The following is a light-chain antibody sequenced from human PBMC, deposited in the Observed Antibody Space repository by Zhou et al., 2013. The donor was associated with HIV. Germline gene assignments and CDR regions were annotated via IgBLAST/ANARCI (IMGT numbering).Light chain of an antibody. Sequence: EIVLTQSPDTLSLSPGERATLSCRASQSVSSDFLAWYQQKPGQAPTLLIYGTSKRTAGIPDRFTGSGSETDFILTISRVEPEDFAVYYCQQYGSSPPITFGQGTRLEIK. V-gene: IGKV3-20*01. CDR2: GTS. CDR3: QQYGSSPPIT. CDR1: QSVSSDF. J-gene: IGKJ5*01.